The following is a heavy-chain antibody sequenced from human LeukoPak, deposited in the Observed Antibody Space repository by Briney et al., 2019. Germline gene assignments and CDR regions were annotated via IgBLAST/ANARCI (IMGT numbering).Heavy chain of an antibody. CDR1: GGSFSSYY. CDR3: ARGPDDSWSGYYRFDY. J-gene: IGHJ4*02. V-gene: IGHV4-59*01. Sequence: PSETLSLTCAVYGGSFSSYYWSWIRQPPGKGLEWIGYIYYSGSTNYNPSLKSRVTISVDTSKNQFSLKLSSVTAADTAVYYCARGPDDSWSGYYRFDYWGQGTLVTVSS. D-gene: IGHD3-3*01. CDR2: IYYSGST.